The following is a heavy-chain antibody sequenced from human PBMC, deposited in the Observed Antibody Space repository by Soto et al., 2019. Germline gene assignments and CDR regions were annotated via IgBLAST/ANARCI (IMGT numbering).Heavy chain of an antibody. J-gene: IGHJ6*02. CDR3: ARSXVPAAIDQYYYYYGMDV. CDR1: GYTFTSCD. D-gene: IGHD2-2*01. CDR2: MNPNSGNT. V-gene: IGHV1-8*01. Sequence: ASVKVSCKASGYTFTSCDINWVRQATGQGLEWMGWMNPNSGNTGYAQKFQGRVTMTRNTSISTAYMELSSLRSEDTAVYYCARSXVPAAIDQYYYYYGMDVWGQGTTVTVSS.